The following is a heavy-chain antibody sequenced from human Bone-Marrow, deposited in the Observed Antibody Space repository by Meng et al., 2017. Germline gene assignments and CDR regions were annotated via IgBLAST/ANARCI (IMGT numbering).Heavy chain of an antibody. CDR3: TIYSSGHI. Sequence: VPLVQSGGGLFQPGGSLKLSWSASGFIFSGSDVHWVRQASGKGLEWVGRIRTKPHTYATSYAASLKGRFTISRDDSTNTAYLHMNSLEIEDTALYYCTIYSSGHIWGQGTMVTVSS. D-gene: IGHD6-19*01. CDR1: GFIFSGSD. CDR2: IRTKPHTYAT. J-gene: IGHJ3*02. V-gene: IGHV3-73*02.